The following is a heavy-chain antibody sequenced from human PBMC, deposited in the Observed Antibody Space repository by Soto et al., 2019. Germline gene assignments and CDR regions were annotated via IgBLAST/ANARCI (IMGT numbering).Heavy chain of an antibody. CDR3: ARDLRGYDILTGYYSGGWFDP. CDR1: GFTFSSYS. CDR2: ISSSSSAI. Sequence: GGSLRLSCAASGFTFSSYSMNWVRQAPGKGLEWVSYISSSSSAIYYADSVKGRFTISRDNAKNSLYLQMNSLRDEDTAVYYCARDLRGYDILTGYYSGGWFDPWGQGTLVTVS. D-gene: IGHD3-9*01. V-gene: IGHV3-48*02. J-gene: IGHJ5*02.